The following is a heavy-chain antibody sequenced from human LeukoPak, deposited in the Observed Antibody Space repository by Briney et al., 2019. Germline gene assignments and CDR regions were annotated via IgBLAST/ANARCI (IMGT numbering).Heavy chain of an antibody. Sequence: PGGSLRLSCAASGLTFSDYYTSWIRQAPGKGLYWVSYISSSGSTIYYADSAKGRFTISRDNAKNSLSLQMNSLRAEDTAVYYCARDRGGGTYYITWGQGTLVTVSS. V-gene: IGHV3-11*01. D-gene: IGHD1-26*01. CDR2: ISSSGSTI. J-gene: IGHJ4*02. CDR3: ARDRGGGTYYIT. CDR1: GLTFSDYY.